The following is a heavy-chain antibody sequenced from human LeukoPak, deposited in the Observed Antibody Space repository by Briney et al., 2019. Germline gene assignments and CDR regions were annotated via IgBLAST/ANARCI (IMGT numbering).Heavy chain of an antibody. CDR1: GYTFTNYG. D-gene: IGHD2-2*01. Sequence: ASVKVSCKASGYTFTNYGITWVRQAPGQGLEWMGWISAYNGNTNYAQKLQGRVTITRNTSISTAYMELSSLRSEDTAVYYCARGRASWGVVPAAMLFWGQGTLVTVSS. V-gene: IGHV1-18*01. J-gene: IGHJ1*01. CDR2: ISAYNGNT. CDR3: ARGRASWGVVPAAMLF.